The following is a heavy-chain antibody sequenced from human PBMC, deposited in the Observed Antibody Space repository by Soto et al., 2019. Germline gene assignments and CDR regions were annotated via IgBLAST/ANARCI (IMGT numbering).Heavy chain of an antibody. CDR3: ARGWGYDSNDYYYAY. V-gene: IGHV1-69*01. J-gene: IGHJ4*02. D-gene: IGHD3-22*01. CDR1: GGTFSRHA. CDR2: IIPIFGTA. Sequence: QVQLVQSGAEVRKPGSSVKVSCKASGGTFSRHAISSVRQAPGQGLDWMGAIIPIFGTANHAQKLQGRVTIIADESTSTVYMDLSSLRSEDTAMYYCARGWGYDSNDYYYAYWGQGTLVIVSS.